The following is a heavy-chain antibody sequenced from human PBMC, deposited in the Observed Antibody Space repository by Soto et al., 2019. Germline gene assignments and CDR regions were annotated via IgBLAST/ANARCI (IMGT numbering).Heavy chain of an antibody. CDR1: GFLFSSSW. V-gene: IGHV3-7*01. J-gene: IGHJ1*01. CDR2: VKQDENER. Sequence: VQLVESGGTLVQPGGSLSLSCTASGFLFSSSWVGWVRQAPGKGLEWVANVKQDENERYYVDSVKGRFTISRDNTKNSLYLQMNNLRAEDTAIYYCVRGHYTKGGQGTLVTVSS. D-gene: IGHD2-2*02. CDR3: VRGHYTK.